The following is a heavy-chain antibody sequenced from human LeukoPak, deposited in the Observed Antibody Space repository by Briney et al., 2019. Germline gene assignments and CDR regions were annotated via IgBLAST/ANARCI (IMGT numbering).Heavy chain of an antibody. CDR2: INPSGGST. V-gene: IGHV1-46*01. J-gene: IGHJ6*03. Sequence: SVKVSCKASGYTFTSYYMHWVRHAPGQGIELMGIINPSGGSTSYAQKFQGRVTMTRDTSTSTVYMELSSLRSEDTAVYYCAREGAGWGSITMVRGVLYYMDVWGKGTTVTVSS. CDR3: AREGAGWGSITMVRGVLYYMDV. D-gene: IGHD3-10*01. CDR1: GYTFTSYY.